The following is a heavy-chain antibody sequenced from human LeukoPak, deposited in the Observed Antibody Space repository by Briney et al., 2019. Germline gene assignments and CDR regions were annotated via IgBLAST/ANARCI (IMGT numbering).Heavy chain of an antibody. CDR1: GFTFDDYA. CDR2: ITWNSGRI. V-gene: IGHV3-9*01. CDR3: TKDMGSVLTGGFDY. J-gene: IGHJ4*02. Sequence: GGSLRLSCAASGFTFDDYAMHWVRQAPGKGLEWVSGITWNSGRIGYADSVKGRFTITRDNAKNSLYLQMNSLRPEDTALYYCTKDMGSVLTGGFDYWGQGTLVTVSS. D-gene: IGHD3-9*01.